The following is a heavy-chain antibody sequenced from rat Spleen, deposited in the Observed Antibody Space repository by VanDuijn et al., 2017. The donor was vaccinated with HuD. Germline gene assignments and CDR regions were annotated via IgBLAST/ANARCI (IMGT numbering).Heavy chain of an antibody. D-gene: IGHD1-8*01. J-gene: IGHJ2*01. CDR1: GFAFSDYA. V-gene: IGHV5-17*01. Sequence: EVQLVESGGGLVQPGKSLKLSCAASGFAFSDYAMAWVRQAPKKGLEWVATIIYDGSSNYYRDSVKGRFTISRDNTKSTLYLQMDSLRSEDTATYYCARHGDYYGIYPFDYWGHGVMVTVSS. CDR2: IIYDGSSN. CDR3: ARHGDYYGIYPFDY.